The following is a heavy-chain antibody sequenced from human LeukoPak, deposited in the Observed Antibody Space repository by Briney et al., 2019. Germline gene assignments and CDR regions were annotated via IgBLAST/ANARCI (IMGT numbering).Heavy chain of an antibody. CDR3: ARDRSDGSGYYGYYFDY. D-gene: IGHD3-22*01. CDR2: IYYSGST. J-gene: IGHJ4*02. CDR1: GGSIGSYY. V-gene: IGHV4-59*01. Sequence: SETLPVTCIVSGGSIGSYYWSWIRQPPGKGLEWIGHIYYSGSTDYNPSLRSRVTISVDTSKNQFSLRLSSVTAADTAVYYCARDRSDGSGYYGYYFDYCGQGTLVSVSS.